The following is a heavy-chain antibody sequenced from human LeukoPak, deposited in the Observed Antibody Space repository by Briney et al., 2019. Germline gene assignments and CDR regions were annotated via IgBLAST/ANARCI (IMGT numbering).Heavy chain of an antibody. Sequence: GGSLRLSCAASGFTFSSYAMSWVRQAPGKGLEWVSGISGSGGSTYYADSVKGRFTISRDNAKNSLYLQMNSLRAEDTAVYYCARDGHYYDSSGIQVDYWGQGTLVTVSS. CDR3: ARDGHYYDSSGIQVDY. J-gene: IGHJ4*02. V-gene: IGHV3-23*01. D-gene: IGHD3-22*01. CDR2: ISGSGGST. CDR1: GFTFSSYA.